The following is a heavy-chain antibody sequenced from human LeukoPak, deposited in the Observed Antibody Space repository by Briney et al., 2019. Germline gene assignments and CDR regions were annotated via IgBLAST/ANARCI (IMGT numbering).Heavy chain of an antibody. V-gene: IGHV1-69*13. CDR1: GGTFSRHT. J-gene: IGHJ4*02. CDR2: ITPMFGTS. Sequence: ASVKVSCKASGGTFSRHTISWVRQSPGQGLEWMGGITPMFGTSNYAQKFRGRVTITADESTSTAYVELSSLRSEDTAVYYCAREGTFGDYRASGDHWGQGALVTVSS. D-gene: IGHD2-21*02. CDR3: AREGTFGDYRASGDH.